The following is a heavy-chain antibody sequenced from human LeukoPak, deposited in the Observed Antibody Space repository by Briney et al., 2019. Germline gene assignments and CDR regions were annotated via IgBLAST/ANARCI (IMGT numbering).Heavy chain of an antibody. V-gene: IGHV3-23*01. D-gene: IGHD3-3*01. Sequence: GGSLRLSCAVSGFTFSSYAMSWVRQAPGEGLEWVSAISGSGGSTYYADSVKGRFTISRDNSKNTLYLQMNSLRAEDTAVYYCANWYYDFWSGYSSDDAFDIWGQGTMVTVSS. CDR1: GFTFSSYA. CDR3: ANWYYDFWSGYSSDDAFDI. CDR2: ISGSGGST. J-gene: IGHJ3*02.